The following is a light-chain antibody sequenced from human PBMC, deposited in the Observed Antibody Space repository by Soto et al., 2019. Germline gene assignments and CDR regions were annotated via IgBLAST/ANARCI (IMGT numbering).Light chain of an antibody. CDR1: SGSIGSNY. CDR3: QSYDSSNVWV. Sequence: NFMLTQPHSVSESPEKTVTISCTRSSGSIGSNYVQWYQQRPGSAPTIIIYDDDQRASGVPDRFSGSIDGSSNSASLTISGLKTEDEADYYCQSYDSSNVWVFGGGTKLTVL. V-gene: IGLV6-57*04. J-gene: IGLJ3*02. CDR2: DDD.